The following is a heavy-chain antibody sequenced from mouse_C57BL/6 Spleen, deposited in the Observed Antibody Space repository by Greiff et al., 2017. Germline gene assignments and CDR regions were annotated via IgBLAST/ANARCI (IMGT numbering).Heavy chain of an antibody. V-gene: IGHV1-82*01. CDR3: AREGYYGPLDY. J-gene: IGHJ2*01. CDR1: GYAFSSSW. CDR2: IYPGDGDT. D-gene: IGHD1-1*01. Sequence: VQLQQSGPELVKPGASVKISCKASGYAFSSSWMNWVKQRPGKGLEWIGRIYPGDGDTNYNGKLKGKATLTADKSSSTAYMQLSSLTSEDSAVYFCAREGYYGPLDYWGQGTTLTVSS.